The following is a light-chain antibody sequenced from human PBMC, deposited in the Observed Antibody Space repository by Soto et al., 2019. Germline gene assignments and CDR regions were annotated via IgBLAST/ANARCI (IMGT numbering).Light chain of an antibody. V-gene: IGKV3-20*01. CDR2: GGS. J-gene: IGKJ3*01. CDR1: HTISSSY. CDR3: QQYGRSPPFI. Sequence: EIVLTQSPGTLSLSPGERATLSCRASHTISSSYLAWYQQKPGQAPRLLIYGGSTRVTGIPDRFSGSGSGTDFTLTISRLEREDFAVYYCQQYGRSPPFIFGPGTKVDIK.